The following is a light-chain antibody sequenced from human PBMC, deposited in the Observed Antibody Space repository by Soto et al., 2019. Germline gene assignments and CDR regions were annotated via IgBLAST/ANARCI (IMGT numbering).Light chain of an antibody. V-gene: IGLV1-44*01. J-gene: IGLJ3*02. Sequence: QSVLTQPPSASGTPGQRVTISCTGSTSNIEENSVTWYQRLPGTAPNVLIYDDYQRPSGVPDRFSGSKSGTSASLATSDLQSEDEGDYYCTAWDDSLNAWLFGGGTKVTVL. CDR1: TSNIEENS. CDR3: TAWDDSLNAWL. CDR2: DDY.